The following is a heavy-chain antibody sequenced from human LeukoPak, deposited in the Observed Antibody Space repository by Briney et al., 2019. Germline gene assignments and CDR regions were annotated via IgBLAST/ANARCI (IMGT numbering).Heavy chain of an antibody. CDR1: GGSISSYY. CDR2: IYTSGST. D-gene: IGHD2-2*02. Sequence: KSSETLSLTCTVSGGSISSYYWSWIRQPAGKGLEWIGRIYTSGSTNYNPSLKSRVTMSVDTSKNQFSLKLSSVTAADTAVYYCARTLGDCSSTSCYTSPYFGYWGQGTLVTVSS. J-gene: IGHJ4*02. CDR3: ARTLGDCSSTSCYTSPYFGY. V-gene: IGHV4-4*07.